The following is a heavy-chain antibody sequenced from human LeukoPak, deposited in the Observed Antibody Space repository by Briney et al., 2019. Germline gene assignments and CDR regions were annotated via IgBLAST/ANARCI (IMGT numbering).Heavy chain of an antibody. V-gene: IGHV3-7*03. CDR2: IKQDGSEK. CDR3: ARVIVLRGRHIDS. D-gene: IGHD3-10*01. CDR1: GFTFSSYW. Sequence: QPGGSLRLSCAASGFTFSSYWMSWVRQAPGMGLEWVANIKQDGSEKNYVDSAKGRFTISRDNAKNSLYLQMSSLRAEDTAVYYCARVIVLRGRHIDSWGQGTLVTVSS. J-gene: IGHJ4*02.